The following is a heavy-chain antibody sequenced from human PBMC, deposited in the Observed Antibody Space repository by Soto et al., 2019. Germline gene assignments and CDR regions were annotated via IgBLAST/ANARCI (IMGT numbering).Heavy chain of an antibody. CDR2: INTDGSST. J-gene: IGHJ3*01. V-gene: IGHV3-74*01. CDR3: AISPGAYYID. Sequence: EVQLVESGGGLVQPGGSLRLSCADSGFSFSSYWMHWVRQGPGKGLVWVSRINTDGSSTNYADYVKGRFTISRDNAKNTVYLQMSTLRAEHTAAYYCAISPGAYYIDWGQGTMVTFSS. CDR1: GFSFSSYW. D-gene: IGHD2-8*01.